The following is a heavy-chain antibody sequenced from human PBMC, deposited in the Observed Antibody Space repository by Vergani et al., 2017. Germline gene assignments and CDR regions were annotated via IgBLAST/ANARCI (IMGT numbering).Heavy chain of an antibody. V-gene: IGHV3-30*03. J-gene: IGHJ4*02. CDR2: ISNGGGNK. D-gene: IGHD2-2*02. Sequence: QVQLVESGGNVVQSGTSLRLSCAASGFSFGSYGMHWVRQSPGKGLEWVAVISNGGGNKYYADSVKGRFTIYKDNTVDMLSLQMNSLRPDDTAVYHCVRVRGLCAGGRCYTEAWDYWGQGTPVTVSS. CDR1: GFSFGSYG. CDR3: VRVRGLCAGGRCYTEAWDY.